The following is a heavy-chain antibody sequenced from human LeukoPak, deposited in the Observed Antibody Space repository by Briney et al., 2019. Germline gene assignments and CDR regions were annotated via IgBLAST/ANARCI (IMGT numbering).Heavy chain of an antibody. J-gene: IGHJ6*04. Sequence: GGSLRLSCAASGFTFRNYWMLWARQGPGKGLVWVSNINTDGSITNYADSVKGRFSISRDNAKNTLYLQMNSLRAEDTAVYYCGRDNNYKVDVWGKGTTVTVSS. CDR2: INTDGSIT. V-gene: IGHV3-74*01. CDR1: GFTFRNYW. D-gene: IGHD5-24*01. CDR3: GRDNNYKVDV.